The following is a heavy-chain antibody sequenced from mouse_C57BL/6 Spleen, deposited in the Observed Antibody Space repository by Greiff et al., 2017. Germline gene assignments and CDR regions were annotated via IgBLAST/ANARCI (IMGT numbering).Heavy chain of an antibody. CDR2: IDPETGGT. CDR1: GYTFTDYE. V-gene: IGHV1-15*01. J-gene: IGHJ2*01. CDR3: TRGLTGAGYFDD. D-gene: IGHD4-1*01. Sequence: VQLQESGAELVRPGASVTLSCKASGYTFTDYEMHWVKQTPVHGLEWIGAIDPETGGTAYNQKFKGKAILTADKSSSTAYMERRSLTAEASAVYYGTRGLTGAGYFDDWGQGTTLTVSS.